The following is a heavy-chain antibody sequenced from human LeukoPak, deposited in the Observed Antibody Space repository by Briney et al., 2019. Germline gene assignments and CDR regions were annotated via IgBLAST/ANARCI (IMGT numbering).Heavy chain of an antibody. V-gene: IGHV3-23*01. CDR3: ARDGELGSGWYRDY. Sequence: GGSLRLSCAASGFTFSSYGMSWVRQAPGKGLEWVSAISGSGGSTYYADSVKGRFTISRDNAKNSLYLQMNSLRAEDTAVYYCARDGELGSGWYRDYWGQGTLVTVSS. J-gene: IGHJ4*02. D-gene: IGHD6-19*01. CDR1: GFTFSSYG. CDR2: ISGSGGST.